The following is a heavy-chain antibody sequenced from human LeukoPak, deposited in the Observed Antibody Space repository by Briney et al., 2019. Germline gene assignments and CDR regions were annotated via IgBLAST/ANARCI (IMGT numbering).Heavy chain of an antibody. CDR2: IIPIFGTA. CDR3: AGTIFGVIYGMDV. V-gene: IGHV1-69*13. CDR1: GGTFSSYA. Sequence: ASVKVSCKASGGTFSSYAISWVRQAPGQGLEWMGGIIPIFGTANYAQKFQGRVTITADESTSTAYMELSGLRSEDTAVYYCAGTIFGVIYGMDVWGQGTTVTVSS. D-gene: IGHD3-3*01. J-gene: IGHJ6*02.